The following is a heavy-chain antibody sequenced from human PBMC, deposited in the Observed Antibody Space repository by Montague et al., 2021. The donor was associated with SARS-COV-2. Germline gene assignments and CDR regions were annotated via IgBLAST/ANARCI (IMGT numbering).Heavy chain of an antibody. CDR1: GGSISSSNYY. CDR3: ARDDIVLQGVTKGMDV. D-gene: IGHD3-10*01. CDR2: MYYSGST. J-gene: IGHJ6*02. Sequence: SETLSLTCTVSGGSISSSNYYWGWIRQPPGKGLDWIGNMYYSGSTYSNPSLKSRVTISIDTSKNQFSLKLSSVTAADTAVYYCARDDIVLQGVTKGMDVWGQGTTVTVS. V-gene: IGHV4-39*07.